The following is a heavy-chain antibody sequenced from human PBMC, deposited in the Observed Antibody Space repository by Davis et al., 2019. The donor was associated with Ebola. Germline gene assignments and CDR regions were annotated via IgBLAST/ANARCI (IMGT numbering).Heavy chain of an antibody. V-gene: IGHV3-30-3*01. D-gene: IGHD6-6*01. CDR3: AKDWSLEDYYGMDV. J-gene: IGHJ6*02. Sequence: PGGSLRLSCAASGFTFSSYAMHWVRQAPGKGLEWVAVISYDGRNKYYADSVKGRFTISRDNAKNFLYLQMNSLRAEDTALYYCAKDWSLEDYYGMDVWGQGTTVTVSS. CDR2: ISYDGRNK. CDR1: GFTFSSYA.